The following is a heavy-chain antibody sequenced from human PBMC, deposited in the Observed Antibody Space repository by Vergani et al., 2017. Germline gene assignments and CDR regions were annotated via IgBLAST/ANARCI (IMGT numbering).Heavy chain of an antibody. CDR3: ARRTNSYGYTALGNWFDP. Sequence: QVQLVQSGAEVKKPGASVKVSCKASGYTFTGYYMHWVRQAPGQGLEWMGWINPNSGGTNYAQKFQGRVTMTRDTSISTAYMELSRLRSDDTAVYYCARRTNSYGYTALGNWFDPWGQGTLVTVSS. V-gene: IGHV1-2*02. CDR2: INPNSGGT. CDR1: GYTFTGYY. D-gene: IGHD5-18*01. J-gene: IGHJ5*02.